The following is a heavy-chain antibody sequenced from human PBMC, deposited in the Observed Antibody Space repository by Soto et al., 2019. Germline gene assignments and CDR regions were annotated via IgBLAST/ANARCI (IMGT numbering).Heavy chain of an antibody. J-gene: IGHJ4*02. Sequence: QVHLVQSGTEVKRPGASVKVSCKTSGYNFTPYAINWVRQAPGQGLEWMGWVSPYNDSTNSAQKLQDRLTMTTDTSTTTAYMELMSLRSDDTAVYYCAREAGIAVAGTSRFDYWGQGSLVTVSS. V-gene: IGHV1-18*01. CDR3: AREAGIAVAGTSRFDY. CDR2: VSPYNDST. D-gene: IGHD6-19*01. CDR1: GYNFTPYA.